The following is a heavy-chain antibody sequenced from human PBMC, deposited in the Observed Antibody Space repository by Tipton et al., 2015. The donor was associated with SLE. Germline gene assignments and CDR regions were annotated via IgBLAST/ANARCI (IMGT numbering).Heavy chain of an antibody. V-gene: IGHV4-39*07. CDR3: ARRHYSGPFDS. D-gene: IGHD5-12*01. J-gene: IGHJ4*02. Sequence: TLSLTCSVSDGSISTTNYYWGWLRQPPGKGLEWIGSIFYTGSTYYNPSLNSRVSFSIDTSENHFSLRLNSVTAADTAVYYCARRHYSGPFDSWGQGPLVTVSP. CDR2: IFYTGST. CDR1: DGSISTTNYY.